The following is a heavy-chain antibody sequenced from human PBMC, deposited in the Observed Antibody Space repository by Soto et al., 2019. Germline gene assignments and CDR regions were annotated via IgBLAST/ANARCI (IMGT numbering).Heavy chain of an antibody. CDR1: GYTFTGYY. CDR2: INPNSGGT. Sequence: ASVKVSCKASGYTFTGYYMHWVRQAPGQGLEWMGWINPNSGGTNYAQKFQGRVTMTRDTSISTAYMELSRLRSDDTAVYYCARDRGYSSSWFWYNWFDPWGQGTPVTVSS. D-gene: IGHD6-13*01. V-gene: IGHV1-2*02. CDR3: ARDRGYSSSWFWYNWFDP. J-gene: IGHJ5*02.